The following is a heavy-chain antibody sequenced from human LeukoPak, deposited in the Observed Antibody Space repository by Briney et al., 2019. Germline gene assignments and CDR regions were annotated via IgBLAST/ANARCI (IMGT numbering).Heavy chain of an antibody. D-gene: IGHD5-12*01. CDR2: ISAYNGNT. Sequence: ASVKVSCKASGGTFSSYAISWVRQAPGQGLEWMGWISAYNGNTNYAQKLQGRVTMTTDTSTSTAYMELRSLRSDDTAVYYCAREPIDIVATIRGYYFDYWGQGTLVTVSS. V-gene: IGHV1-18*01. CDR1: GGTFSSYA. CDR3: AREPIDIVATIRGYYFDY. J-gene: IGHJ4*02.